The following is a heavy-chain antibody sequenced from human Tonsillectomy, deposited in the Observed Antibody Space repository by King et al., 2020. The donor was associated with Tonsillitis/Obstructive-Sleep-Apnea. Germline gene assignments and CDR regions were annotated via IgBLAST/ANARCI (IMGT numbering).Heavy chain of an antibody. CDR2: IYYDGTT. Sequence: QLQESGPGLVKPSETLSLTCTVSGGSTGSSSYYWGWIRQSPGKGLEWIGSIYYDGTTYYNPSLKSRVIISVDTSKNQFSLRLTSVTAADTAVYYCAKHVYYTKSYYYCMDVLGKGTTVNVSS. CDR1: GGSTGSSSYY. D-gene: IGHD4-11*01. CDR3: AKHVYYTKSYYYCMDV. V-gene: IGHV4-39*01. J-gene: IGHJ6*03.